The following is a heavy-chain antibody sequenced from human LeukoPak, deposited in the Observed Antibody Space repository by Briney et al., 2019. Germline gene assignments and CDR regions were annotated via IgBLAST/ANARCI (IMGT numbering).Heavy chain of an antibody. V-gene: IGHV3-9*01. Sequence: GRSLRLSCAASGFTFDDYAMHCVRQAPGKGLEWVSGISWNSGSIGYADSVKGRFTISRDNAKNSLYLQMNSLRAEDTALYYCAKVGGDYDSSGYVTWGQGTLVTVSS. CDR1: GFTFDDYA. CDR2: ISWNSGSI. CDR3: AKVGGDYDSSGYVT. D-gene: IGHD3-22*01. J-gene: IGHJ4*02.